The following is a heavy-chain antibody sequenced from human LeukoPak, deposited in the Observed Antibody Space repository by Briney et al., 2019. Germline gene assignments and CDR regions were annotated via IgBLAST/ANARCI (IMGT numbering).Heavy chain of an antibody. CDR2: ISYDGSNK. D-gene: IGHD3-22*01. V-gene: IGHV3-30*18. J-gene: IGHJ4*02. Sequence: GKSLRLSCAASGFTFSSYGMHWVRQAPGKGLEWVAVISYDGSNKYYADSVKGRFTISRDNSKNTLYLQMNGLRAEDTAVYYCAKRYYDSSGNDYWGQGTLVTVSS. CDR3: AKRYYDSSGNDY. CDR1: GFTFSSYG.